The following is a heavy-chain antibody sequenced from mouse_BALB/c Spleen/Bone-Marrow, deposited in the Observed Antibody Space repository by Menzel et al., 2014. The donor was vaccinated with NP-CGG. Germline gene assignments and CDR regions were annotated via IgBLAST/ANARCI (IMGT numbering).Heavy chain of an antibody. CDR1: GYSFTGYT. D-gene: IGHD1-1*01. CDR2: INPYNGGT. CDR3: ARWDYYGYAMDY. V-gene: IGHV1-18*01. Sequence: EVKLMESGPELVKPGASMKISCKASGYSFTGYTMNWVKQSHGKNLEWIGLINPYNGGTSYNQKFKGKATLTVDKSSSTAYMELLSLTSEDPAVYYCARWDYYGYAMDYWGQGASVTVSS. J-gene: IGHJ4*01.